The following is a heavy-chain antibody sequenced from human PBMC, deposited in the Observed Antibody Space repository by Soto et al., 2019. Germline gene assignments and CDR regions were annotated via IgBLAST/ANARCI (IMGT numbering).Heavy chain of an antibody. D-gene: IGHD3-3*01. J-gene: IGHJ4*02. Sequence: VASVKVSCKASGYTFTSYYMHWVRQAPGQGLEWMGIINPSGGSTSYAQKFQGRVTMTRDTSTSTVYMELSSLRSEDTAVYYCARGRPYDFWSGYYTQSRPRIFDYWGQGTLVT. V-gene: IGHV1-46*01. CDR3: ARGRPYDFWSGYYTQSRPRIFDY. CDR2: INPSGGST. CDR1: GYTFTSYY.